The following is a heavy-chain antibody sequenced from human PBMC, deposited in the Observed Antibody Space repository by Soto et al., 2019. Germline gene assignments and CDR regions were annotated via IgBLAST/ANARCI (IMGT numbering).Heavy chain of an antibody. CDR3: AKDGLERLAFDI. Sequence: GGSLRLSCAASGFTFSSYGMHWVPQAPGKGLEWVAVISYDGSNKYYADSVKGRFTISRDNSKNTLYLQMNSLRAEDTAVYYCAKDGLERLAFDIWGQGTMVTVSS. D-gene: IGHD1-1*01. CDR1: GFTFSSYG. CDR2: ISYDGSNK. V-gene: IGHV3-30*18. J-gene: IGHJ3*02.